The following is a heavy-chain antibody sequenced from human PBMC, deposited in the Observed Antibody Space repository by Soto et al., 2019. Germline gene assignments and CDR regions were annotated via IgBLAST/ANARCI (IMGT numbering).Heavy chain of an antibody. D-gene: IGHD6-19*01. CDR2: IYYSGST. V-gene: IGHV4-39*01. CDR1: GGSISSSSYY. Sequence: PSETLSLTCTVSGGSISSSSYYWGWIRQPPGKGLEWIGSIYYSGSTYYNPSLKSRVTISVDTSKNQFSLKLSSVTAADTAVYYCARHQKGSGWPIYYYGMEVWGQGTTVTVSS. CDR3: ARHQKGSGWPIYYYGMEV. J-gene: IGHJ6*02.